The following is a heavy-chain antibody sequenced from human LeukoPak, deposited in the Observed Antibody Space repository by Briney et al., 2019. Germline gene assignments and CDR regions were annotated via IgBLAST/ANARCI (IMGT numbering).Heavy chain of an antibody. J-gene: IGHJ4*02. D-gene: IGHD2-21*01. CDR2: INPNSGGT. CDR1: GYSFTDYY. CDR3: ARADRLHGGPYLIGP. V-gene: IGHV1-2*02. Sequence: ASVKVSCKTSGYSFTDYYMHWVRQAPGQGLEWMGWINPNSGGTSSAQKFQGRVTMIRDTSITTVYMEVSWLTSDDTAIYYCARADRLHGGPYLIGPRGQGTLVTVSS.